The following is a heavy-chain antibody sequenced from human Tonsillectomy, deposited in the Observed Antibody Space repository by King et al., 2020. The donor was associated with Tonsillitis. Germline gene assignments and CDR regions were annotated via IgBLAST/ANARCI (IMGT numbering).Heavy chain of an antibody. CDR3: ARDYCTNGVCSWFDP. Sequence: QLVQSGAEVKKPGASVKVSCKASGYTFSGYYMHWVRQAPGQGLEWMGWINPNSGGANYAQKFQGRVTLTRDTSISTAYMELSRLRSDDTAGYYWARDYCTNGVCSWFDPWGQGTLVTVSS. CDR2: INPNSGGA. D-gene: IGHD2-8*01. J-gene: IGHJ5*02. V-gene: IGHV1-2*02. CDR1: GYTFSGYY.